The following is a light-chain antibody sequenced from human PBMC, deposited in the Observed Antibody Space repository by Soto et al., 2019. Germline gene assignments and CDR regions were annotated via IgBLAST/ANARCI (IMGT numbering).Light chain of an antibody. V-gene: IGLV1-44*01. J-gene: IGLJ1*01. CDR2: NNN. CDR3: GAWDASLNGYV. CDR1: TSNVGTNS. Sequence: QSVLTQPLSASGTPGQWVTISCSGSTSNVGTNSVSWFQHLPGTAPKLLMYNNNQRPSGVPDRFSGSKSGTSASLAISGLQSEDEADYYCGAWDASLNGYVFGSGTKLTVL.